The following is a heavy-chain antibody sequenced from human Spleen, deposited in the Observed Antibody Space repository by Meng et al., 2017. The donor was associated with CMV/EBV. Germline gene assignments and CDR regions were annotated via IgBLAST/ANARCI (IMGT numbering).Heavy chain of an antibody. J-gene: IGHJ4*02. V-gene: IGHV1-2*02. CDR2: INPNSGGT. D-gene: IGHD2-8*01. Sequence: ASVKVSCKASGYIFTGYYMHWVRQAPGQGLEWMGWINPNSGGTNYAQKFQGRVTMTRDTSISTAYMELSRLRSDDTAVFYCARAGPEEKASMAYYFDYWGQGTLVTVSS. CDR3: ARAGPEEKASMAYYFDY. CDR1: GYIFTGYY.